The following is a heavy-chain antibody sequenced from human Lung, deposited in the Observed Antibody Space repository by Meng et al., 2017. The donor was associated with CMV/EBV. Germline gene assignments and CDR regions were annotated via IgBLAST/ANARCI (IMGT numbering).Heavy chain of an antibody. CDR3: ARGIPDY. CDR1: GYTFGGFF. D-gene: IGHD2-2*02. V-gene: IGHV1-2*02. CDR2: INTHTGHT. Sequence: SXKVSCKASGYTFGGFFMHWLRQAPGRGLEWMGWINTHTGHTEYAQRFQGRLTMTRDTSISTAYMELSRLTSDDTATFYCARGIPDYWGQGTLVTVSS. J-gene: IGHJ4*02.